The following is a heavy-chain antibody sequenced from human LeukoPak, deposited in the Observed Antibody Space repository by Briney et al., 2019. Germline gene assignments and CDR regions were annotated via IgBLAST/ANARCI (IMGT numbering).Heavy chain of an antibody. Sequence: PSETLSLTCTVSGGSISSSSYYWGWIRQPPGKGLEWIGSIYYTGSTTYNPSLKSRITISVDTSKNQFSLKLSSVTAADTAVYYCARLGWSGAEYFQHWGQGTLVTVSS. D-gene: IGHD2-15*01. CDR1: GGSISSSSYY. CDR2: IYYTGST. V-gene: IGHV4-39*07. J-gene: IGHJ1*01. CDR3: ARLGWSGAEYFQH.